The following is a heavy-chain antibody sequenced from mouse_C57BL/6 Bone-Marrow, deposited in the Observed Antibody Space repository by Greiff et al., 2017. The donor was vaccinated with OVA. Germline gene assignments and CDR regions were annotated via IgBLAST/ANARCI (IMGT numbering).Heavy chain of an antibody. CDR1: GYTFTSYW. CDR3: ANYGSSIYWYFDV. Sequence: VKLVESGAELAKPGASVKLSCKASGYTFTSYWMHWVKQRPGQGLEWIGYINPSSGYTKYNQKFKDKATLTADKSSSTAYMQLSSLTYEDSAVYYCANYGSSIYWYFDVWGTGTTVTVSS. D-gene: IGHD1-1*01. V-gene: IGHV1-7*01. CDR2: INPSSGYT. J-gene: IGHJ1*03.